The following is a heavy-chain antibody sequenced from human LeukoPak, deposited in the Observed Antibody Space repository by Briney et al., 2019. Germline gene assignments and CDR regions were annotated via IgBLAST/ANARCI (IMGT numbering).Heavy chain of an antibody. CDR3: TSAMVVVGSGYYFDY. Sequence: GGSLRLSCAASGFTFSSYAMHWVRQAPGKGLEWVGFIRSKTYGGTTEYAASVKGRFTISRDESTSIAYLQMNSQRTEDTAVYYCTSAMVVVGSGYYFDYWGQGTLATVSS. V-gene: IGHV3-49*04. CDR2: IRSKTYGGTT. J-gene: IGHJ4*02. D-gene: IGHD3-22*01. CDR1: GFTFSSYA.